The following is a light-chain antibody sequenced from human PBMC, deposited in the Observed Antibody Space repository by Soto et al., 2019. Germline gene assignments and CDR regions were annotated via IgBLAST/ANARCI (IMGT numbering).Light chain of an antibody. CDR3: QQYNNWPPWT. CDR2: GAS. J-gene: IGKJ1*01. Sequence: EIVMTQSPATLSVSPGDRATLSCRASQSVSSNLAWYQQKPGQAPRLLIYGASTRATGIPARFSGSGSGTEFTLTISSLQSEEFAFYYCQQYNNWPPWTFGQGTKVEIK. V-gene: IGKV3-15*01. CDR1: QSVSSN.